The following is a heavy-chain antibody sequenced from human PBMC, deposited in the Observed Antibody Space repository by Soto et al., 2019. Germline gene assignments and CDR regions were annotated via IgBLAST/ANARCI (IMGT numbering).Heavy chain of an antibody. CDR3: ARGAAKKWDYYYYYGMDV. Sequence: LSLTCTVSGGSISSGDYYWSWIRQPPGKGLEWIGYIYYSGSTYYNPSLKSRVTISVDTSKNQFSLKLSSVTAADTAVYYCARGAAKKWDYYYYYGMDVWGQGTTVTVSS. D-gene: IGHD1-26*01. CDR2: IYYSGST. CDR1: GGSISSGDYY. J-gene: IGHJ6*02. V-gene: IGHV4-30-4*01.